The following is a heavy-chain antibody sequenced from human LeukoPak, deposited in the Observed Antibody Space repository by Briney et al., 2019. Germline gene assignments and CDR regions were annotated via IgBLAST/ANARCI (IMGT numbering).Heavy chain of an antibody. J-gene: IGHJ6*03. CDR2: ISSSSNTI. D-gene: IGHD1-1*01. CDR3: AKQAGTTDYYHYMDV. V-gene: IGHV3-48*04. Sequence: PGGSLRLSCAASGFTFSSYNTNWVRQAPGKGPEWVSYISSSSNTIYYADSVKGRFTISRDNAKNSLYLQMNSLRAEDTAVYYCAKQAGTTDYYHYMDVWGKGTTVTISS. CDR1: GFTFSSYN.